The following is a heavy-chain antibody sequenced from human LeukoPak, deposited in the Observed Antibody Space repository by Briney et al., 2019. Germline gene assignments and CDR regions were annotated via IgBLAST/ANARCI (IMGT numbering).Heavy chain of an antibody. CDR2: INPSGGST. CDR1: GYTFTNYY. J-gene: IGHJ4*02. CDR3: ARATSSGYNGNDY. D-gene: IGHD3-22*01. Sequence: ASVKVSCKASGYTFTNYYLHWVRQAPGQGLEWMGIINPSGGSTTYAQKFQGRVTMTRDTSTSTVYMELSSLRSEDTAVYYCARATSSGYNGNDYWGQGTLVTVSS. V-gene: IGHV1-46*01.